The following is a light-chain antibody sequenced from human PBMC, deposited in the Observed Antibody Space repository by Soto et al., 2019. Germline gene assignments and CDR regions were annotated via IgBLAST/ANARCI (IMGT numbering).Light chain of an antibody. J-gene: IGKJ3*01. Sequence: DIQMTQSPSSLSASVGDRVTITCRASQGISNYLAWYQQKPGKVPKLLIYAASTLQSGVPSRFSGSGSGTDFTLTISSLQPEDVATYYCQKYNSAPPGFTFGPGTKVDIE. CDR2: AAS. CDR3: QKYNSAPPGFT. CDR1: QGISNY. V-gene: IGKV1-27*01.